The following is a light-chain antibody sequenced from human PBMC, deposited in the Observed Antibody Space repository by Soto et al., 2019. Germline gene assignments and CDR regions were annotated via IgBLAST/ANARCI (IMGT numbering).Light chain of an antibody. Sequence: EIVLRQSPATLSFSRGQRSTLSCMASQSVTNSLAWYQQKPGQAPRLLVYDASNRATGIPTRFSGSGSGTDFTLTISNLEPEDFAVYYCQQHISWPLTFGGGTKVDIK. CDR2: DAS. CDR1: QSVTNS. CDR3: QQHISWPLT. V-gene: IGKV3-11*01. J-gene: IGKJ4*01.